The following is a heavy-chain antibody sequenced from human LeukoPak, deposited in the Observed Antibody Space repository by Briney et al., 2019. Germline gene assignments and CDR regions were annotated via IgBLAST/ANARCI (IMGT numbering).Heavy chain of an antibody. CDR1: GFTVSTNY. Sequence: GGSLSLTCAASGFTVSTNYMSWVRQAPGKGLEWVSVIYRGGSTYYADSVKGRFTISRDNSNNTLYLQMNSLRAEDTAVYYCARKTDRGFECWGPESLVTVSS. CDR2: IYRGGST. V-gene: IGHV3-53*01. CDR3: ARKTDRGFEC. J-gene: IGHJ4*02.